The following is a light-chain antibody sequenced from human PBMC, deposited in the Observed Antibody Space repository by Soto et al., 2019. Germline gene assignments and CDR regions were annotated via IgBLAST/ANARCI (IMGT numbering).Light chain of an antibody. Sequence: QSVLTQPRSVSGSPGQSVTISCTGTSSDVGGYAYVSWYQQHPGKAPKLMIYDVSQRPSGVPDRFSGSKSGNTASLTISGLQAEDEADYYCCSFAGSYSLYVFGSGTKVTVL. CDR3: CSFAGSYSLYV. CDR2: DVS. J-gene: IGLJ1*01. V-gene: IGLV2-11*01. CDR1: SSDVGGYAY.